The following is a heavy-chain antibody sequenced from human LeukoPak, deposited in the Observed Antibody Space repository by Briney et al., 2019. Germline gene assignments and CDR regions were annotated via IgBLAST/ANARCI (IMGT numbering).Heavy chain of an antibody. CDR3: ARASQIYYYHYYMDV. CDR2: ISYDGSNK. J-gene: IGHJ6*03. Sequence: GGSLRLSCAASGFTFSNYAMHWVRQAPGKGLEWVAVISYDGSNKYYADSVKGRFTISRDNSKNTLYLQMNSLGAEDTAVYYCARASQIYYYHYYMDVWGKGTTVTVSS. CDR1: GFTFSNYA. V-gene: IGHV3-30*04.